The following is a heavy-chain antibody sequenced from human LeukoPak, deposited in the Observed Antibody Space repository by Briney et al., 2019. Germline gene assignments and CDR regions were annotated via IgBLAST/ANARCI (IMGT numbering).Heavy chain of an antibody. CDR2: INPNSGGT. V-gene: IGHV1-2*06. D-gene: IGHD6-19*01. CDR1: GYTFTGFW. Sequence: GASMKVSCEASGYTFTGFWIHWVRQTPGRGLEWMGRINPNSGGTNYAQKFQDRVTMTRDTSINTAYMELSSLKSDDTAVYYCTRDRVPITVPGTWFDPWGQGILVTVSS. J-gene: IGHJ5*02. CDR3: TRDRVPITVPGTWFDP.